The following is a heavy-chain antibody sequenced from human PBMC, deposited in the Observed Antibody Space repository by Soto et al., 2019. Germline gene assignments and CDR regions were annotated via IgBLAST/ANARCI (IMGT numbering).Heavy chain of an antibody. CDR2: ISGSGGST. Sequence: GGSLRLSCAASGFTFSSYAMSWVRQAPGKGLEWVSAISGSGGSTYYADSVKGRFTISRDNSKNTLYLQMNSLRAEDTAVYYCAKMRGQLVRLRWFDPWGQGTLVTVSS. CDR1: GFTFSSYA. V-gene: IGHV3-23*01. CDR3: AKMRGQLVRLRWFDP. J-gene: IGHJ5*02. D-gene: IGHD6-6*01.